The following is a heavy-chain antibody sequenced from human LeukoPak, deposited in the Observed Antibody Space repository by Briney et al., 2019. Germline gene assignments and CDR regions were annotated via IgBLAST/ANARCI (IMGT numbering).Heavy chain of an antibody. V-gene: IGHV3-30*02. CDR1: GFTFSSYG. Sequence: GGSLRLSCAAPGFTFSSYGMHWVRQAPGKGLEWVAFIRHDGSNKYYADSVKGRFTISRDNSKNTLYLQMNSLRAEDTAVYYCAKDYYDSSGHYFDYWGQGTLVTVSS. CDR2: IRHDGSNK. J-gene: IGHJ4*02. D-gene: IGHD3-22*01. CDR3: AKDYYDSSGHYFDY.